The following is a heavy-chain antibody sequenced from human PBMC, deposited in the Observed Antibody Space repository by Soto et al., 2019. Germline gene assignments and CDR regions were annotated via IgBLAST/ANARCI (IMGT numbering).Heavy chain of an antibody. J-gene: IGHJ4*02. V-gene: IGHV4-39*01. Sequence: SVAVCRGVVLSGSCYRNWIRQPPGKGLEWIGSIYYSGSTYYNPSLKSRVTISVDTSKNQFSLKLSSVTAADTAVYYCARLPSRYSSSWEDYWGQGTLVTVSS. CDR3: ARLPSRYSSSWEDY. CDR1: RGVVLSGSCY. D-gene: IGHD6-13*01. CDR2: IYYSGST.